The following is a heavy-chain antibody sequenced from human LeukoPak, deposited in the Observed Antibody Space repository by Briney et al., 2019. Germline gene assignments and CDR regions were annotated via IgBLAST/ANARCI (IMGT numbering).Heavy chain of an antibody. CDR3: ARDMHRGHNEAGFDP. V-gene: IGHV1-2*02. CDR1: GYTFTGYY. J-gene: IGHJ5*02. Sequence: GASVKGSCKASGYTFTGYYMHWVRQAPGQGLEWMGWINPNSGGTNYAQKFQGRVTMTRDTSISTAYMELSRLRSDDTAVYYCARDMHRGHNEAGFDPWGQGTLVTVSS. CDR2: INPNSGGT. D-gene: IGHD3-10*01.